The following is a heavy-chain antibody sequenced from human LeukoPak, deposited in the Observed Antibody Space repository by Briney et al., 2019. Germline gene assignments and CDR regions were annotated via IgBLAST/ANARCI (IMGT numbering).Heavy chain of an antibody. V-gene: IGHV1-8*01. CDR1: AYTFTNYD. CDR2: MKPNSGNT. Sequence: ASVKVSCKASAYTFTNYDINWVRQATGQGLEWMGWMKPNSGNTGYAQKFQGRVTMTRTPSITTAYMELSSLTSEDTAVYYCATGIVGGTTVGPWGQGTLVTVSS. CDR3: ATGIVGGTTVGP. J-gene: IGHJ5*02. D-gene: IGHD1-7*01.